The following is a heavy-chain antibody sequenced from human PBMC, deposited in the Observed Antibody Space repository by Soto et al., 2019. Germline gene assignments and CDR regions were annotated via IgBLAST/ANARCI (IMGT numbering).Heavy chain of an antibody. CDR1: GFTFDDFA. V-gene: IGHV3-9*01. CDR3: AKDRRAMNWYFDI. J-gene: IGHJ2*01. Sequence: EVQLVKSGGGLGQPGRSLRLSCVASGFTFDDFAMHWVRQAPGKGLEWVAGINWNSLSIDYADSVKGRFTISRDNAKKSIFLQLNNLTSEDTALYYCAKDRRAMNWYFDIWGRGTRVTVSS. CDR2: INWNSLSI.